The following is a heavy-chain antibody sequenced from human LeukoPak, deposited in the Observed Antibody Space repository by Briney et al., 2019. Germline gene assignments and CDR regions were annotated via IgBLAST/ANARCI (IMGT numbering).Heavy chain of an antibody. D-gene: IGHD5-18*01. V-gene: IGHV4-61*01. CDR2: IYYSGST. J-gene: IGHJ6*02. Sequence: PSETLSLTCTVSGGSVSSGSYYWSWIRQPPGKGLEWIVYIYYSGSTNYNPSLKSRVTISVDTSKNHFSLKLSSVTAADTAVYYCARYAAMATGYYYYYGMDVWGQGTTVTVSS. CDR1: GGSVSSGSYY. CDR3: ARYAAMATGYYYYYGMDV.